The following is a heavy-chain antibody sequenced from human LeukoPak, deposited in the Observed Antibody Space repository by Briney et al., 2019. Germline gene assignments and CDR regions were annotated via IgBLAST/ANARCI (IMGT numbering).Heavy chain of an antibody. CDR2: IYSGGST. CDR3: ARDLSPITIFGVAPYYYYGMDV. Sequence: GGSLRLSCAASGFTVSSNYMSWVRQAPGKGLEWVSVIYSGGSTYYADSVKGRFTISRDNSKNTLYLQMNSLRAEDTAVYYCARDLSPITIFGVAPYYYYGMDVWGQGTTVTVSS. V-gene: IGHV3-53*01. CDR1: GFTVSSNY. J-gene: IGHJ6*02. D-gene: IGHD3-3*01.